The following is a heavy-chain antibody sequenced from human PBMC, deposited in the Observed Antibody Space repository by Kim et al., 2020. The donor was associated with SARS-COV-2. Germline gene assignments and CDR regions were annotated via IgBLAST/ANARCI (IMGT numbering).Heavy chain of an antibody. J-gene: IGHJ4*02. D-gene: IGHD2-15*01. CDR2: ISGSGGST. V-gene: IGHV3-23*01. Sequence: GGSLRLSCAASGFTFSSYAMSWVRQAPGKGLEWVSAISGSGGSTYYADSVKGRFTISRDNSKNTLYLQMNSLRAEDTAVYYCAKASGYCSGASCYSEFDYWGQGTLVTVSS. CDR3: AKASGYCSGASCYSEFDY. CDR1: GFTFSSYA.